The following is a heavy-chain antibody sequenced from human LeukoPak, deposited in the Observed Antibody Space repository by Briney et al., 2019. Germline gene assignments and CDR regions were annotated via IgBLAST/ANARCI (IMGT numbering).Heavy chain of an antibody. J-gene: IGHJ4*02. V-gene: IGHV1-69*04. CDR2: IIPILGIA. Sequence: GASVKVSCKASGYTFTDYYLNWVRQAPGQGLEWMGRIIPILGIANYAQKFQGRVTITADKSTSTAYMELSSLRSEDTAVYYCARDYPDLDYYDSSGPYYFDYWGQGTLVTVSS. CDR1: GYTFTDYY. D-gene: IGHD3-22*01. CDR3: ARDYPDLDYYDSSGPYYFDY.